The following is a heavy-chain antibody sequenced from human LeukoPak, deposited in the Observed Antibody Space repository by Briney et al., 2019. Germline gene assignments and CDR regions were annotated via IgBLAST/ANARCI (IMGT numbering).Heavy chain of an antibody. Sequence: GGSLRLSCAASGFTFSSYSMNWVRQAPGKGLEWVSSISSSSSYIYYADSVKGRLTISRDNAKNSLYLQMNSLRAEDTAVYYCARDKDTAMVSSYYYYMDVWGKGTTVTVSS. CDR3: ARDKDTAMVSSYYYYMDV. D-gene: IGHD5-18*01. CDR1: GFTFSSYS. CDR2: ISSSSSYI. J-gene: IGHJ6*03. V-gene: IGHV3-21*01.